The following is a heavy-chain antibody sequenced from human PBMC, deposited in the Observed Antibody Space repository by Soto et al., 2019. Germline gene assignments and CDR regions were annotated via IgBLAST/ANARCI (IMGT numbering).Heavy chain of an antibody. CDR2: ISAYNGNT. V-gene: IGHV1-18*01. D-gene: IGHD5-18*01. Sequence: ASVKVSCKASGYTFTSYGISWVRQAPGQGLEWMGWISAYNGNTNYAQKLQGRVTMTTDTSTSTAYMELRCLRSDDTAVYDCARIPISPDTAMAWYFDLWGRGSLVTVSS. CDR1: GYTFTSYG. CDR3: ARIPISPDTAMAWYFDL. J-gene: IGHJ2*01.